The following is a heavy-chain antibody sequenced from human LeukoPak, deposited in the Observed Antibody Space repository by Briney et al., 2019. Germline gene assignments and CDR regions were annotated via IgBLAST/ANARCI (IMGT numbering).Heavy chain of an antibody. CDR2: ISLDGGST. Sequence: GGSLRLSCAASGFTFDDYAMHWVRQAPGKGLEWVSLISLDGGSTYYADSVKGRFPISRDNSKTSLYLQMNSLRAEDTALYYCAKGAYYYYMDVWGKGTTVTVSS. V-gene: IGHV3-43D*03. CDR3: AKGAYYYYMDV. CDR1: GFTFDDYA. J-gene: IGHJ6*03.